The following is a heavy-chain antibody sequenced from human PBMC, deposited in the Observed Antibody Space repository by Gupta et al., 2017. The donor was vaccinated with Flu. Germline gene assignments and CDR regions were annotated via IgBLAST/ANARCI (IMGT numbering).Heavy chain of an antibody. Sequence: VRQPLGKGLEWIGEIDHSGSTNYNPSLKSRVTISVDKSKNQFSLKLSSVTAADTAVYYCARVHRTYYYGSGSYWFDYWGQGTLVTVSS. CDR2: IDHSGST. J-gene: IGHJ4*02. D-gene: IGHD3-10*01. CDR3: ARVHRTYYYGSGSYWFDY. V-gene: IGHV4-4*02.